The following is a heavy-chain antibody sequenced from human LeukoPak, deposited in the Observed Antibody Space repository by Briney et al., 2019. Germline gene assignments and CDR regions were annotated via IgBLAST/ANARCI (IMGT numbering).Heavy chain of an antibody. V-gene: IGHV3-30-3*01. CDR2: ISYDGSNK. D-gene: IGHD2-21*02. CDR3: ARDPNPPGGDCFCPETDY. Sequence: PGGSLRLSCAASGFTFSSYAMPWVRQAPGKGLEWVAVISYDGSNKYYADSVKGRFTISRDNSKNTLYLQMNSLRAEDTAVYYCARDPNPPGGDCFCPETDYWGQGTLVTVSS. CDR1: GFTFSSYA. J-gene: IGHJ4*02.